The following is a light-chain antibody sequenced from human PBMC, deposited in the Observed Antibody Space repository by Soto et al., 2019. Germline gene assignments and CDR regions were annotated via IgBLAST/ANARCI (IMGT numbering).Light chain of an antibody. Sequence: QSVLTQPPSASGSPGQSVTISCTGTSSDVGGYNYVSWYQQYPDKVPKLMIYEVNKRPSGVPDRLSGSKSGNTASLTISGLQADDEADYYCTSYAGGNNVFGTGTKLTVL. J-gene: IGLJ1*01. CDR1: SSDVGGYNY. CDR3: TSYAGGNNV. CDR2: EVN. V-gene: IGLV2-8*01.